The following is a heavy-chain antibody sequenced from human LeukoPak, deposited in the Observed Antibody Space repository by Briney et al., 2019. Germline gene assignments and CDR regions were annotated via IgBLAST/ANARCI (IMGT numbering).Heavy chain of an antibody. J-gene: IGHJ4*02. CDR2: ISWNSGSI. V-gene: IGHV3-9*01. Sequence: GGSLRLSCAASGFTFDDYAMHWVRQAPGKGLEWVSGISWNSGSIGYADSVKGRFAISRDNAKNSLYLQMNSLRAEDTALYYCARVAVAGPYFDYWGQGTLVTVSS. CDR1: GFTFDDYA. CDR3: ARVAVAGPYFDY. D-gene: IGHD6-19*01.